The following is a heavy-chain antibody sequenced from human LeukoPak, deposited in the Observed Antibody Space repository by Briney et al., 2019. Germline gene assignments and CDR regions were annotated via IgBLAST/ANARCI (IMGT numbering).Heavy chain of an antibody. CDR3: AKDMTTVTTGQIFDY. CDR2: ISGSGGST. D-gene: IGHD4-11*01. V-gene: IGHV3-23*01. J-gene: IGHJ4*02. CDR1: GFSFSNYA. Sequence: PGGSLRLSCAASGFSFSNYAMSWVRQAPGKGLEWVSAISGSGGSTYYADSVKGRFTISRDNSKNTLYLQMNSLRAEDTAVYYCAKDMTTVTTGQIFDYWGQGTLVTVSS.